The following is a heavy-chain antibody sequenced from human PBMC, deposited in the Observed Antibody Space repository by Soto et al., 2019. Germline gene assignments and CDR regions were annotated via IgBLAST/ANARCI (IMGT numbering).Heavy chain of an antibody. CDR2: IYYSGTT. J-gene: IGHJ4*02. V-gene: IGHV4-31*03. CDR3: ARGLIVMLAGIEELINSHFDS. D-gene: IGHD2-21*02. Sequence: PSETLSLTCTVSDASINSGGYYWSWIRQHPGKGLEWIGFIYYSGTTYYNPSLKSRVTTSVDTSKNQFSLRPSSVTAADTAVYYCARGLIVMLAGIEELINSHFDSWGQGTLVTVSS. CDR1: DASINSGGYY.